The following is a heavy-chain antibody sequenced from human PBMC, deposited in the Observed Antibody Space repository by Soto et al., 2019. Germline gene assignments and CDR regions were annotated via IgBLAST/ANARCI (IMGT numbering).Heavy chain of an antibody. V-gene: IGHV3-21*01. Sequence: GGSLRLSCAASGFTFMPYTMNWVRQAPGTGLEWVASISSSSSYIEYADSLKGRFTISRDNAKNSVHLQMRSLRAEDTAVYYCARGSFFYETSGYYPPDYWGQGTLVTVSS. CDR3: ARGSFFYETSGYYPPDY. D-gene: IGHD3-22*01. CDR2: ISSSSSYI. CDR1: GFTFMPYT. J-gene: IGHJ4*02.